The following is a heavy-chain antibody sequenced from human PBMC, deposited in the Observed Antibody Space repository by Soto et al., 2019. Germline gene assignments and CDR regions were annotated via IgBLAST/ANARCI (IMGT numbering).Heavy chain of an antibody. V-gene: IGHV1-18*01. Sequence: QVQLVQSGAEVKKPGASVKVSCKASGYTFTGYGISWVRQAPGQGLEWMGWISAYNGNTNNAQKLQGRVTMTTDTATRTAYMERRSRRSDATAVYYRARDKPAAWVSGGDCYSAYWGQGTLVTVSS. CDR3: ARDKPAAWVSGGDCYSAY. D-gene: IGHD2-21*02. CDR2: ISAYNGNT. CDR1: GYTFTGYG. J-gene: IGHJ4*02.